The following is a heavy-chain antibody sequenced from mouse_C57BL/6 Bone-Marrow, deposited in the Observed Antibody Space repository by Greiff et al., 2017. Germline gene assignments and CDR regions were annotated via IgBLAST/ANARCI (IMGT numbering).Heavy chain of an antibody. CDR2: IDPSDSYT. D-gene: IGHD2-5*01. J-gene: IGHJ3*01. CDR3: ARTRYSNCGAY. Sequence: QVQLQQPGAELVMPGASVKLSCKASGYTFTSYWMPWVKQRPGQGLEWIGEIDPSDSYTNYNQKFKGKSTLTVDKSSSTAYMQLSSLTSEDSAVYYCARTRYSNCGAYWGQGTLVTVSA. CDR1: GYTFTSYW. V-gene: IGHV1-69*01.